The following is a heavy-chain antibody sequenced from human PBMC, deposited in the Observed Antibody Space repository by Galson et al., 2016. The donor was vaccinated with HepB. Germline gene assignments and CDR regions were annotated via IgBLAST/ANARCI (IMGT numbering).Heavy chain of an antibody. CDR2: ISGSGAAT. CDR1: GFPFSTCA. CDR3: AKDLKDGTYYLDY. D-gene: IGHD5-24*01. V-gene: IGHV3-23*01. J-gene: IGHJ4*02. Sequence: SLRLSCAASGFPFSTCAMTWVRQAPGKGLEWVAAISGSGAATYYADSVQGRFSISRDNAKNTLDLQMNSLRVEDTAVYFCAKDLKDGTYYLDYWGQGTLVTVTA.